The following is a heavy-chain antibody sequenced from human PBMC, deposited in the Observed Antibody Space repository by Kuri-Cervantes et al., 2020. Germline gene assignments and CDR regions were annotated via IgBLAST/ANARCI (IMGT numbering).Heavy chain of an antibody. J-gene: IGHJ4*02. Sequence: ASVKVSCKASADTFANSGFTWIRQAPGQGLEWVGWISTYNGNINYAQKLQDRITLTTDTSTGTAYMELRSLRSDDTAVYYCARDVSGSYYGDYWGQGTLVTVSS. CDR3: ARDVSGSYYGDY. V-gene: IGHV1-18*01. CDR2: ISTYNGNI. D-gene: IGHD1-26*01. CDR1: ADTFANSG.